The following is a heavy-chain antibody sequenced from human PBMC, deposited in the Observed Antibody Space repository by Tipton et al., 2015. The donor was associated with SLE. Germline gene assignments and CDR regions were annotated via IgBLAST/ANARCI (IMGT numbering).Heavy chain of an antibody. CDR2: ISWNSGKK. J-gene: IGHJ4*02. CDR1: GFSFNDYG. CDR3: AREGVSSPDY. Sequence: SLRLSCATSGFSFNDYGMHWVRQGPGKGLEWVSGISWNSGKKGYADSVKGRFTISRDNAKKSLYLQMNSLRVEDTAVYYCAREGVSSPDYWGQGTLVIVSS. D-gene: IGHD6-13*01. V-gene: IGHV3-9*01.